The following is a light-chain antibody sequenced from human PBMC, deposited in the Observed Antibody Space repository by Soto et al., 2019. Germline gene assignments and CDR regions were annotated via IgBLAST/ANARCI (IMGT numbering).Light chain of an antibody. J-gene: IGKJ2*02. CDR3: RLHGNSPQCT. CDR2: GAS. V-gene: IGKV3-20*01. CDR1: QSVSTRY. Sequence: EIVLTQSPGPLSLSPGERATLSCRASQSVSTRYLAWYQQKPGQAPRLLIYGASSRATGIPDRFSGSGSGTDFTLTIITLEPEDFAVSYCRLHGNSPQCTFGQGTKLEI.